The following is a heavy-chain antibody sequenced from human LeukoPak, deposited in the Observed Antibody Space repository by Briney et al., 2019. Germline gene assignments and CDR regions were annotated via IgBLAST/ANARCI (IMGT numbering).Heavy chain of an antibody. CDR1: GYTFTTYY. CDR3: ARVAGWLHNSYYFDY. V-gene: IGHV1-46*01. CDR2: INPSGGST. Sequence: ASVKVSCKASGYTFTTYYMHWVRQAPGQGLEWMGIINPSGGSTSYAQNFRGRVTMTRDTSTSTVYMELSSLRSEDTAVYYCARVAGWLHNSYYFDYWGQGTLVTVSS. J-gene: IGHJ4*02. D-gene: IGHD5-12*01.